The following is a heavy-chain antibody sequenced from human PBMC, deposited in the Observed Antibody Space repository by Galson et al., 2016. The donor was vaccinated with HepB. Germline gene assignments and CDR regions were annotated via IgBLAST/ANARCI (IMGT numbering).Heavy chain of an antibody. V-gene: IGHV3-33*03. CDR3: AKDLTIFGMIMSPGD. CDR1: GFTFSRYG. J-gene: IGHJ4*02. D-gene: IGHD3-3*01. Sequence: LRLSCAASGFTFSRYGMHWVRQAPGKGLEWVAVIWKDGTQKYYGESVKGRFTISRDNSNNTLYLQMNSLRPEDTAAYYCAKDLTIFGMIMSPGDWGQGTLVTVSS. CDR2: IWKDGTQK.